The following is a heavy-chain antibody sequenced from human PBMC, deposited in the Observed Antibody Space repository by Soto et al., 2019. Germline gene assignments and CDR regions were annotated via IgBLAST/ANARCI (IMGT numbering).Heavy chain of an antibody. CDR3: ASVTWGGYYFDY. CDR2: ISAYNGNT. V-gene: IGHV1-18*01. D-gene: IGHD3-16*01. Sequence: ASVKVSCKASGYTFTSYGISWVRQAPGQGLEWMGWISAYNGNTNYAQKLQGRVTMTTDTSTSTAYMELRSLRSDDTAVYYCASVTWGGYYFDYWGQGTLVTVSS. J-gene: IGHJ4*02. CDR1: GYTFTSYG.